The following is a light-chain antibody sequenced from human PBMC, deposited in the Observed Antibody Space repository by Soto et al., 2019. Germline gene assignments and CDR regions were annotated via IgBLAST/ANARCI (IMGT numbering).Light chain of an antibody. CDR1: QGITSF. V-gene: IGKV1-9*01. CDR3: QQLHAYPHT. J-gene: IGKJ2*01. Sequence: DIQLTQSPSFLSASVGDRVTITCRASQGITSFLAWYQQNPGKAPKLLIYATSTLQSGVPSRFSGSGSGTEFTLTISSLQPEDFATYYCQQLHAYPHTFGQGTKVEIK. CDR2: ATS.